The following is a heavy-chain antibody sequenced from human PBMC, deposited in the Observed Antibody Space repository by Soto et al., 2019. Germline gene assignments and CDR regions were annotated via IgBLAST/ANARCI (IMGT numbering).Heavy chain of an antibody. D-gene: IGHD3-3*01. J-gene: IGHJ3*01. V-gene: IGHV1-69*01. CDR3: ASDLGPSFYYTAVDPLNAFNL. CDR2: IIPAFQTP. Sequence: QERLVQSGAEAKRPGSSVKLSCKAAGYTFRDYSINWVRQAPGQAPEWMGGIIPAFQTPNYAQSFHGRLTIAADESKATAYMALGSLSDDDTAVYYCASDLGPSFYYTAVDPLNAFNLWAQGTMVTVSS. CDR1: GYTFRDYS.